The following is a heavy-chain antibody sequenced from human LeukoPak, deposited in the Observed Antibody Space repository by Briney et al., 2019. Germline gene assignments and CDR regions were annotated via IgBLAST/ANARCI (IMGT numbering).Heavy chain of an antibody. V-gene: IGHV1-18*04. Sequence: ASVKVSCKASGYTFTGYYMHWVRQAPGQGLEWMGWINPNSGNTNYAQKLQGRVTMTTDTSTSTAYMELRSLRSDDTAVYYCARDRKEFPKYSNYGPPGFDYWGQGTLVTVSS. CDR3: ARDRKEFPKYSNYGPPGFDY. D-gene: IGHD4-11*01. CDR1: GYTFTGYY. CDR2: INPNSGNT. J-gene: IGHJ4*02.